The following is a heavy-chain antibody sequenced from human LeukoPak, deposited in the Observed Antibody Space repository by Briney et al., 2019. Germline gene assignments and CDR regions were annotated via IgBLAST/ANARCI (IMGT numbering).Heavy chain of an antibody. CDR2: INANSGTR. V-gene: IGHV3-23*01. D-gene: IGHD6-19*01. CDR3: AKPISGGLAVTADWFHP. CDR1: GFAFSVYA. J-gene: IGHJ5*01. Sequence: PGGSLRLSCAASGFAFSVYAMSWLRQPPGKGLEWVSTINANSGTRSYAASVRGRFTISRDNSKNTLHLQLNTLRADDTATYYCAKPISGGLAVTADWFHPWGQGTLVVVSS.